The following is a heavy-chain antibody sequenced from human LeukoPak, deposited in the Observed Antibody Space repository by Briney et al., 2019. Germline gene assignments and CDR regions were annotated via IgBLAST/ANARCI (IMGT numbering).Heavy chain of an antibody. CDR1: RFTFSSYG. CDR2: ISYDGNNR. V-gene: IGHV3-30*18. CDR3: AKVKGEVIGAFDI. J-gene: IGHJ3*02. Sequence: GGSLRLSCAASRFTFSSYGMHWVRQAPGKGLEWVAVISYDGNNRYYADSVKGRFTISRYNSKNTLYLQINSLRAEDTAVYYCAKVKGEVIGAFDIWGQGTMVTVSS. D-gene: IGHD3-16*01.